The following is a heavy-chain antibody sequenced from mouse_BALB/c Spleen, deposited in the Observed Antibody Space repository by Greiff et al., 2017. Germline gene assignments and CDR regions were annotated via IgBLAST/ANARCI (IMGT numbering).Heavy chain of an antibody. D-gene: IGHD1-1*01. CDR2: INPSSGYT. J-gene: IGHJ2*01. V-gene: IGHV1-4*01. CDR1: GYTFTSYT. CDR3: ARRITVVATRNYFDY. Sequence: QVHVKQSGAELARPGASVKMSCKASGYTFTSYTMHWVKQRPGQGLEWIGYINPSSGYTNYNQKFKDKATLTADKSSSTAYMQLSSLTSEDSAVYYCARRITVVATRNYFDYWGQGTTLTVSS.